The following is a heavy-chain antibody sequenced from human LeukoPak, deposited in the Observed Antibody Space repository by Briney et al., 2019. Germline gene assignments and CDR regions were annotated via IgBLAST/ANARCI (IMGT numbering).Heavy chain of an antibody. CDR2: ISSSSSYI. CDR1: GFTFSSYS. J-gene: IGHJ4*02. CDR3: ARDFRYYYDSSGYHDY. Sequence: PGGSLRLSCAASGFTFSSYSMNWVRQAPGKGLEWVSSISSSSSYIYYADSVKGRLTISRDNAKNSLYLQMNSLRAEDTAVYYCARDFRYYYDSSGYHDYWGQGTLVTISS. D-gene: IGHD3-22*01. V-gene: IGHV3-21*01.